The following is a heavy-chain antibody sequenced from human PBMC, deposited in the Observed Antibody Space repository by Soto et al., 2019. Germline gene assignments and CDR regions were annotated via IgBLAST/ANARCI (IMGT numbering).Heavy chain of an antibody. J-gene: IGHJ4*02. V-gene: IGHV3-74*01. D-gene: IGHD6-19*01. CDR1: GFTFSNYW. Sequence: EVQLVESGGGLVQPGGSLRLSCAASGFTFSNYWRHWVRQAPGTGLVWVSRINSDGGTTIYADSVKGRFTISRDNAKNTLFLQMNSLRADDTAVYYCAREEDSGAWQYEYWGQGTLVTVSS. CDR3: AREEDSGAWQYEY. CDR2: INSDGGTT.